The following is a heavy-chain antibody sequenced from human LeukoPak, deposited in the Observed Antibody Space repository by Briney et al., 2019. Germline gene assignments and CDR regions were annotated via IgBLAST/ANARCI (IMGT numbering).Heavy chain of an antibody. CDR2: IHYSGST. CDR1: GGSISSNSYY. J-gene: IGHJ4*02. Sequence: SETLSLNCSVSGGSISSNSYYWGWIRQLPGKGLEWIGSIHYSGSTYHNPSLKSRVTVSVDTSKNQFSLKLSSVTAADTAVYYCAGQDIRVLWYFDYWGQGTLVTVSS. V-gene: IGHV4-39*01. CDR3: AGQDIRVLWYFDY. D-gene: IGHD5-12*01.